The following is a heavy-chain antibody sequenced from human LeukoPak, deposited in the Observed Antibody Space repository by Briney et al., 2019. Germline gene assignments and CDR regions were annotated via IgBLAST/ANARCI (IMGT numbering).Heavy chain of an antibody. J-gene: IGHJ6*03. CDR1: GGSISSSSYY. Sequence: SETLSLTCTVSGGSISSSSYYWGWIRQPPGKGLEWIGSIYYSGSTNYNPSLKSRVTISVDTSKNQFSLKLSSVTAADTAVYYCASGVRGVIYYYYYMDVWGKGTTVTVSS. CDR3: ASGVRGVIYYYYYMDV. D-gene: IGHD3-10*01. CDR2: IYYSGST. V-gene: IGHV4-39*07.